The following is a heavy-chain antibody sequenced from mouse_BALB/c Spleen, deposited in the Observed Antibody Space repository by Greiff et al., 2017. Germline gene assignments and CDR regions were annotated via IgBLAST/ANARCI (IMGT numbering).Heavy chain of an antibody. Sequence: VQLKESGPGLVKPSQSLSLTCTVTGYSITSDYAWNWIRQFPGNKLEWMGYISYSGSTSYNPSLKSRISITRDTSKNQFFLQLNSVTTEDTATYYCARSYRYDAMDYWGQGTSVTVSS. D-gene: IGHD2-14*01. CDR1: GYSITSDYA. CDR2: ISYSGST. J-gene: IGHJ4*01. CDR3: ARSYRYDAMDY. V-gene: IGHV3-2*02.